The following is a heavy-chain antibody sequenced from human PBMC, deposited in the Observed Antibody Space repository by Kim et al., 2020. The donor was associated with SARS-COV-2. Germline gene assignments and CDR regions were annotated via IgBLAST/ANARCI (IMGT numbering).Heavy chain of an antibody. D-gene: IGHD2-2*02. CDR2: IRSKSDGETV. CDR1: GFTVTNAW. CDR3: TQGIGYSMNV. J-gene: IGHJ6*02. Sequence: GGSLTVSCVVSGFTVTNAWMDWVRQAPGKGLEWVGRIRSKSDGETVDYSPPVKGRFTISRDDTKNTVYLQMNSLRSEDTAVYYCTQGIGYSMNVWGQGTAVTVSS. V-gene: IGHV3-15*01.